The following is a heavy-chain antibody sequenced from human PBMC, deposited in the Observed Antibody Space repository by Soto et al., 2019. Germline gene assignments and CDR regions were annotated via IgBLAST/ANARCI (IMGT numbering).Heavy chain of an antibody. D-gene: IGHD6-13*01. J-gene: IGHJ4*02. CDR3: TRERAITASGSRQVDS. Sequence: QVQLQESGPGLVKPSQTLSLACSVSGGSVSSGDYYWSWIRQSPGKGLEWIGYTSYSGSSHYSPSLTSRVTMSVDTSRNQVSLKLTSVTAADTALYYCTRERAITASGSRQVDSCGQGTLVTVSS. V-gene: IGHV4-30-4*01. CDR2: TSYSGSS. CDR1: GGSVSSGDYY.